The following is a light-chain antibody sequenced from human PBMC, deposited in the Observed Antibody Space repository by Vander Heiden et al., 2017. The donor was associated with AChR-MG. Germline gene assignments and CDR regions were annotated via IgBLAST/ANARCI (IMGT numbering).Light chain of an antibody. CDR2: DVS. V-gene: IGLV2-11*01. CDR3: CSYAGSYTPWV. J-gene: IGLJ3*02. CDR1: SSDIGGYNY. Sequence: QSALTQPRSVSGSPGQSVTISCTGTSSDIGGYNYVSWYQQHPGKAPKLMIYDVSERPSGVPDRFSGSKSGNTASLTISGLQAEDEADYYCCSYAGSYTPWVFGGGTKLTVL.